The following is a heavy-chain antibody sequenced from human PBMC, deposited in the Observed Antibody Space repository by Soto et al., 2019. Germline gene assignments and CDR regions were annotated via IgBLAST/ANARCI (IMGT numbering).Heavy chain of an antibody. CDR3: ARDLSYGSNWFDP. V-gene: IGHV3-33*01. D-gene: IGHD3-16*01. Sequence: QVRLVESGGGVVQPGRSLRLSCVGSGFIFSTYGMHWVRQAPGKGLEWVADIWHDGSKKYYVDSVKGRFTISRDDSKNTLYLQMNSLRVEDAAVYYCARDLSYGSNWFDPWGQGPLVTVSS. J-gene: IGHJ5*02. CDR1: GFIFSTYG. CDR2: IWHDGSKK.